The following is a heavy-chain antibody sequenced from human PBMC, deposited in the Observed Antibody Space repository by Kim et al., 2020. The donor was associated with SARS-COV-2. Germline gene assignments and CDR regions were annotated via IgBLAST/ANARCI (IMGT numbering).Heavy chain of an antibody. CDR1: GGTFSSYA. D-gene: IGHD3-3*01. CDR3: ARGGLTYDFWTSPDAFDI. CDR2: IIPILGIA. Sequence: SVKVSCKASGGTFSSYAISWVRQAPGQGLEWMGRIIPILGIANYAQKFQGRVTITADKSTSTAYMELSSLRSEDTAVYYCARGGLTYDFWTSPDAFDIWGQGTMVTVSS. V-gene: IGHV1-69*04. J-gene: IGHJ3*02.